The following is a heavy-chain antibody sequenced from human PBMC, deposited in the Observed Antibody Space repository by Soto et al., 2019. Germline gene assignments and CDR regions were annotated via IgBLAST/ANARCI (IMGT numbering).Heavy chain of an antibody. Sequence: GESLKISCKGSGYTFTNYWINWVLQVPWKGLEWMGRIDPTDSYTNYSPSFQGRVTISVDKSINTAYLQWSSLKASDTAMYYCAKTYYYDSAGYYAPFDPWGQGTLVTVSS. CDR3: AKTYYYDSAGYYAPFDP. D-gene: IGHD3-22*01. CDR2: IDPTDSYT. CDR1: GYTFTNYW. J-gene: IGHJ5*02. V-gene: IGHV5-10-1*01.